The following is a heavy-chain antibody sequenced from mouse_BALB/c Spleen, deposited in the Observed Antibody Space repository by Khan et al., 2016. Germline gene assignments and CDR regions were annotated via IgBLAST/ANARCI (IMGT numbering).Heavy chain of an antibody. CDR1: GYSITSDYA. J-gene: IGHJ1*01. D-gene: IGHD1-1*01. V-gene: IGHV3-2*02. CDR3: ASSGTTVVTTRYIDV. CDR2: ISYSGST. Sequence: EVQLQESGPGLVKPSQSLSLTCTVTGYSITSDYAWNWIRQFPGNKLEWMGYISYSGSTSYNPSLKSRISITRDTSKNQFFLQLNSVTTEDTATDYCASSGTTVVTTRYIDVWGAGTTVTVSS.